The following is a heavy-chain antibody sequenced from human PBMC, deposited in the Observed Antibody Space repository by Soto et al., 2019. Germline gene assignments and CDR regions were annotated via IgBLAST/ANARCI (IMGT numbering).Heavy chain of an antibody. CDR2: ISSSSSYI. J-gene: IGHJ6*03. V-gene: IGHV3-21*01. Sequence: GGSLRLSCAASGFTFSSYSMNWVRQAPGKGLEWVSSISSSSSYIYYADSVKGRFTISRDNAKNSLYLQMNSLRAEDTSVSYCARDKDYYYIDVWGQGTTGTVSS. CDR3: ARDKDYYYIDV. CDR1: GFTFSSYS.